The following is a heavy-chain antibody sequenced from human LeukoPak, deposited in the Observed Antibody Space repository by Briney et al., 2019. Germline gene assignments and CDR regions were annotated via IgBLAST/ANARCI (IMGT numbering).Heavy chain of an antibody. J-gene: IGHJ6*03. V-gene: IGHV1-2*02. CDR2: INPNSGGT. Sequence: ASVKVSCKASGYTFTGYYMHWVRQAPGQGLEWMGWINPNSGGTNYAQKFQGRVTLTRDTSISTAYMELSRLRSDNTAVYYCARGPMGYYYYMDVWGKGTTGTVSS. CDR1: GYTFTGYY. CDR3: ARGPMGYYYYMDV.